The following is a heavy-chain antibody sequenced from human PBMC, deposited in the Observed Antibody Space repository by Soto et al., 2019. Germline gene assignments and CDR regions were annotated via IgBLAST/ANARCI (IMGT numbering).Heavy chain of an antibody. D-gene: IGHD4-17*01. CDR2: IYSGGRT. V-gene: IGHV3-66*01. Sequence: HPGGSLRLSCAASGLTVSNKYMSWVRQAPGKGLEWVSVIYSGGRTYYADSVKGRFTISRDNSKNTLYLQMNSLRAEDKAVYHCATRPSGDYPYFDYWGQGTLVTVSS. J-gene: IGHJ4*02. CDR3: ATRPSGDYPYFDY. CDR1: GLTVSNKY.